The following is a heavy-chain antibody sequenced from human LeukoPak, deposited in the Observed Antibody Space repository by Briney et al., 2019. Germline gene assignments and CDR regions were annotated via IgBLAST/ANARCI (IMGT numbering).Heavy chain of an antibody. CDR1: GGSISSYY. CDR2: IYYSGST. J-gene: IGHJ3*02. D-gene: IGHD1-26*01. V-gene: IGHV4-59*01. CDR3: AREGQSGSYAEDAFDI. Sequence: SETLSLTCTVSGGSISSYYWSWIRQPPGKGLEWIGYIYYSGSTNYNPSLKSRVTISVDTSKNQFSLKLSSVTAADTAVYYCAREGQSGSYAEDAFDIWGQGTMVTVSS.